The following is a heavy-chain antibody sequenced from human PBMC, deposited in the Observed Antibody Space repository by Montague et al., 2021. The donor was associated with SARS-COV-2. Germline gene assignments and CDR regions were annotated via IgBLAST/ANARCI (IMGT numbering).Heavy chain of an antibody. CDR3: ARGKVAGRGYYLEY. CDR1: GGSISSSSYY. Sequence: SETLSLTCTVSGGSISSSSYYWAWIRQPPGKGLEWIGYIYYSGSTNYNPSLKSRVSMSVDTSKNQFSLHLSSVTAADTAVYYCARGKVAGRGYYLEYWGQGTLVTVSS. V-gene: IGHV4-61*05. D-gene: IGHD6-19*01. CDR2: IYYSGST. J-gene: IGHJ4*02.